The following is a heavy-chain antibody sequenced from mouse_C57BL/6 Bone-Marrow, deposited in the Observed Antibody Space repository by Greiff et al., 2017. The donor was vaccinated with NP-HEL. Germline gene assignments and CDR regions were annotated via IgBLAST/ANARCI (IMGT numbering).Heavy chain of an antibody. D-gene: IGHD4-1*01. CDR1: GYAFSSYW. Sequence: QVHVKQSGAELVKPGASVKISCKASGYAFSSYWMNWVKQRPGKGLEWIGQIYPGDGDTNYNGKFKGKATLTADKSSSTAYMQLSSLTSEDSAVYFCARLGSYWYFDVWGTGTTVTVSS. J-gene: IGHJ1*03. CDR3: ARLGSYWYFDV. V-gene: IGHV1-80*01. CDR2: IYPGDGDT.